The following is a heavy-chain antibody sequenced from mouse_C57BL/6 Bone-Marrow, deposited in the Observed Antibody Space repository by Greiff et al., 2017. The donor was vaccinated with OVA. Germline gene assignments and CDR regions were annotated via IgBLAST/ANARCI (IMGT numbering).Heavy chain of an antibody. Sequence: EVKLVESGGGLVQPGGSLKLSCAASGFTFSDYYMYWVRQTPEKRLEWVAYISNGGGSTYYPDTVKGRFTISRDNAKNPLYLQMSRLKSEDTAMYYCARRYPYFDVWGTGTTVTVSS. CDR3: ARRYPYFDV. V-gene: IGHV5-12*01. CDR1: GFTFSDYY. J-gene: IGHJ1*03. CDR2: ISNGGGST. D-gene: IGHD2-12*01.